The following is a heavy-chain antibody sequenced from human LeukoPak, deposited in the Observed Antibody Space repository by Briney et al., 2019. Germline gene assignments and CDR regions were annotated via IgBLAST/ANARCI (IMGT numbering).Heavy chain of an antibody. CDR1: GYSFTGYY. Sequence: ASVKVSCKASGYSFTGYYIFWVRQAPGQGLEWVAWINPNSGATNYTQDFQGRVTVTKDTSISTVYMELDRLRSDDTAVYFCARAPKVVAATPSKYYFDYWGQGTLVTVSS. V-gene: IGHV1-2*02. CDR3: ARAPKVVAATPSKYYFDY. J-gene: IGHJ4*02. D-gene: IGHD2-15*01. CDR2: INPNSGAT.